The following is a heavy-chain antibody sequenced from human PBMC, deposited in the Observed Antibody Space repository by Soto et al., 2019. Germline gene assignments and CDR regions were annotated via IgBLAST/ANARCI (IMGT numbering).Heavy chain of an antibody. CDR3: ASGSYSDY. V-gene: IGHV4-34*01. J-gene: IGHJ4*02. CDR2: INHSGST. Sequence: SETLSLTCAVYGGSFSGYYWSWIRQPPGKGLEWIGEINHSGSTNYNPSLKSRVTISVDTSKNQFSLKLSSVTAADTAVYYCASGSYSDYWGQGTLVTVSS. CDR1: GGSFSGYY.